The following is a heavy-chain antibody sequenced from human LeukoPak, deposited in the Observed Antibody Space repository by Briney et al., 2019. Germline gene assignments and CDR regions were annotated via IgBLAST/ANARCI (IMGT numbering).Heavy chain of an antibody. D-gene: IGHD5-24*01. CDR1: GFTFSDYG. CDR2: ISYDGSNK. Sequence: GGSLRLSCAASGFTFSDYGMHWVRQAPGKGLEWVAVISYDGSNKYYGDSVKGRFTISRDNSKNTLYLQMNSLRSEDTAVYYCARGGRVATISDRVYYFDYWGQGTLVTVSS. V-gene: IGHV3-30*03. CDR3: ARGGRVATISDRVYYFDY. J-gene: IGHJ4*02.